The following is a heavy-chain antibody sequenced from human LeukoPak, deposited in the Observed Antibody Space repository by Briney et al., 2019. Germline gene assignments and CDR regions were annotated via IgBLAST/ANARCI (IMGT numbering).Heavy chain of an antibody. CDR3: ARWGTDLWVPGVSYYYMDV. V-gene: IGHV4-34*01. Sequence: AETLSLTCAVYGGYFSGYYWSWIRQPPGKGLEWIGEIKHSGSTNYNPSLKCRVTISVDTSKNQFSLKLRSVTAADTAVYYCARWGTDLWVPGVSYYYMDVWGKGTTVTVSS. CDR1: GGYFSGYY. CDR2: IKHSGST. D-gene: IGHD3-16*01. J-gene: IGHJ6*03.